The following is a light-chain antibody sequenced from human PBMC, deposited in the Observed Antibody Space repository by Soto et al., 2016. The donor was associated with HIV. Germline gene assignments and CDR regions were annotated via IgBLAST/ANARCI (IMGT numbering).Light chain of an antibody. Sequence: SSELTQDPAVSVALGQTVRITCQGDSLRSYYASWYQQKPGQAPVLVIYAKNNRPSGIPDRFSGSSSGNTASLTITGAQAEDEADYYCNSRDSSDNHLVFGGGTKLTVL. V-gene: IGLV3-19*01. CDR3: NSRDSSDNHLV. CDR1: SLRSYY. CDR2: AKN. J-gene: IGLJ2*01.